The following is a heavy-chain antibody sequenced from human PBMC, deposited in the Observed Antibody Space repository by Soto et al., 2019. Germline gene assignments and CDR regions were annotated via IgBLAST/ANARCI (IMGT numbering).Heavy chain of an antibody. CDR3: ARLHSSGWSRYFDL. D-gene: IGHD6-19*01. CDR2: IWYDGSNK. J-gene: IGHJ2*01. V-gene: IGHV3-33*01. Sequence: QVQLVESGGGVVQPGRSLRLSCAASGFTFSSYGMHWVRQAPGKGLEWVAVIWYDGSNKDYADSVKGRFTISRDNSKNTLYRQMDSLSAEDTAVYYCARLHSSGWSRYFDLWGRGTLVTVSS. CDR1: GFTFSSYG.